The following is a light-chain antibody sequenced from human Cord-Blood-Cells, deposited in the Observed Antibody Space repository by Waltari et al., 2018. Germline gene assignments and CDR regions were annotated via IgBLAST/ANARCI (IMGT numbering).Light chain of an antibody. CDR1: QSISSY. J-gene: IGKJ1*01. CDR3: QQSYSTPWT. V-gene: IGKV1-39*01. CDR2: AAS. Sequence: DIQMTQPPSSLSASVGDRVTITCRASQSISSYLNWYQQKPGKAPKLLIYAASSLQSGVPARFRGRGSGTEFTLTISSLQPEDFATYYCQQSYSTPWTFGQGTKVEIK.